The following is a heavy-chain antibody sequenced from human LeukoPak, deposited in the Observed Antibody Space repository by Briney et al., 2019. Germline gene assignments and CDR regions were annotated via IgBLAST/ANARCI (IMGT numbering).Heavy chain of an antibody. CDR2: ICDSGGAT. Sequence: GGPLRLSCAASGFPFSRYAMMWLREAPGGGGEWVSSICDSGGATFYADYVKGPFTISRDNSRNTLYLQMNGLRAEDTAVYYCAKDNYDSSAYQPGFDYWGQGTLVTVSS. CDR3: AKDNYDSSAYQPGFDY. D-gene: IGHD3-22*01. V-gene: IGHV3-23*01. CDR1: GFPFSRYA. J-gene: IGHJ4*02.